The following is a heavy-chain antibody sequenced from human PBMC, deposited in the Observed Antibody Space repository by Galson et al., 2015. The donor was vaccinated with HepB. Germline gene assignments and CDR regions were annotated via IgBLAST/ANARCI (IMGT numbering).Heavy chain of an antibody. Sequence: SVKVSCKASGGTFSSYAISWVRQAPGQGLEWMGGIIPIFGTANYAQKFQGRVTITADESTSTAYMELSSLRSEDTAVYYCARNPPGDFWSGYYPPSSMDVWGKGTTVTVSS. CDR2: IIPIFGTA. CDR1: GGTFSSYA. CDR3: ARNPPGDFWSGYYPPSSMDV. J-gene: IGHJ6*04. V-gene: IGHV1-69*13. D-gene: IGHD3-3*01.